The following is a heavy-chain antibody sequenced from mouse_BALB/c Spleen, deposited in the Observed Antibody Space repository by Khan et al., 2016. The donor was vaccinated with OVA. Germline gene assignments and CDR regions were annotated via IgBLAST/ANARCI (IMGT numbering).Heavy chain of an antibody. CDR2: ISDLAYTI. J-gene: IGHJ3*01. Sequence: EVELVESGGGLVQPGGSRKLSCAASGFTFSDYGMAWVRQAPGKGPEWVAFISDLAYTIYYAAPVTGRFPISRENAKNTLYLEMSSLRSEDTAIYYCERGGGTAPFAYWGLGTLVTVSA. CDR3: ERGGGTAPFAY. V-gene: IGHV5-15*02. CDR1: GFTFSDYG. D-gene: IGHD1-2*01.